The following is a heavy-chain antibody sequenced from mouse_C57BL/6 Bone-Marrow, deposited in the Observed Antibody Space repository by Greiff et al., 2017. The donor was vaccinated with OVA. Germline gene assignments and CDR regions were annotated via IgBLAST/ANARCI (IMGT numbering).Heavy chain of an antibody. CDR1: GFTFSNYW. V-gene: IGHV6-3*01. Sequence: EVKVEESGGGLVQPGGSMKLSCVASGFTFSNYWMNWVRQSPEKGLEWVAQIRLKSDNYATHYAESVKGRFTISRDDSKSSVYLQMNNLRAEDTGIYYCTEWDVGAMDYWGQGTSVTVSS. D-gene: IGHD4-1*01. CDR3: TEWDVGAMDY. J-gene: IGHJ4*01. CDR2: IRLKSDNYAT.